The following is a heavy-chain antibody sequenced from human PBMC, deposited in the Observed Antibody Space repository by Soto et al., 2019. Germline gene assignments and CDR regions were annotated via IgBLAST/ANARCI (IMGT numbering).Heavy chain of an antibody. Sequence: EVQLVESGGGLVKPGGSLRLSCAASGFTFSNAWMNWVRQAPGKGLEWVGRIKSKTDGGTTDYAAPVKGRFTISRDDSKNTMYHQMNSLKTDDTAVYYCTTDPVTMIVVVPSSGWGQGTLVTVSS. CDR3: TTDPVTMIVVVPSSG. CDR2: IKSKTDGGTT. V-gene: IGHV3-15*07. CDR1: GFTFSNAW. J-gene: IGHJ4*02. D-gene: IGHD3-22*01.